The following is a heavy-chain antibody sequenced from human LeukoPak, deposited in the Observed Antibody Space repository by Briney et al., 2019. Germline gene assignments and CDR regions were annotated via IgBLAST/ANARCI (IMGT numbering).Heavy chain of an antibody. V-gene: IGHV4-39*01. D-gene: IGHD3-22*01. J-gene: IGHJ4*02. Sequence: SETLSLTCAVSGGSISSTTYNTTYYWGWIRRPPGKGLEFIGTIYYSGSPDYNPSLKSRVTISVDRSKNQFSLKLTSVTAADTAVYYCARHADSATYYSPFDHWGQGTLVTVSS. CDR1: GGSISSTTYNTTYY. CDR3: ARHADSATYYSPFDH. CDR2: IYYSGSP.